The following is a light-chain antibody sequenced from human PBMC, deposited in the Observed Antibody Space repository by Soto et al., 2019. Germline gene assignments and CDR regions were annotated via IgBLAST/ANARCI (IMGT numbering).Light chain of an antibody. Sequence: QSALTQPASVSGSPGQSITISCTGTSSDVGGYNYVSWYQQYPGKAPNLLIYEVTNRPLGVSNRFSGSKSANTASLTISGLQAEDEADYYCSSYTSSSTLVIFGGGTKVTVL. CDR3: SSYTSSSTLVI. V-gene: IGLV2-14*01. CDR1: SSDVGGYNY. J-gene: IGLJ2*01. CDR2: EVT.